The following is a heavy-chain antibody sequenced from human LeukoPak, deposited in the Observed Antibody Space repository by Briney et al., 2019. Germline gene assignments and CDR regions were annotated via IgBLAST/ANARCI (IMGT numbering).Heavy chain of an antibody. D-gene: IGHD5-24*01. CDR2: IYPGDSDT. V-gene: IGHV5-51*01. CDR1: GYSFTSYW. Sequence: GESLKTSCKGSGYSFTSYWIGWVRQMPGKGLEWMGIIYPGDSDTRYSPSFQGQVTISADKSISTAYLQWSSLKASDTAMYYCARSVEMATIPGWFDPWGQGTLVTVSS. J-gene: IGHJ5*02. CDR3: ARSVEMATIPGWFDP.